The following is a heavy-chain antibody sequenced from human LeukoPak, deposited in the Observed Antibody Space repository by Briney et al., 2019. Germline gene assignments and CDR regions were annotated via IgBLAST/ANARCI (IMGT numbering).Heavy chain of an antibody. Sequence: ASVKVSCKGSGYTFTGYYMHWVRQAPGQGLEWMGWINPKSGATNFEQKFQGRVTMTRDTSISTAYMELSRLRSDDTAVYYCARVMHAASPGIIGPDDPFEIWGQGTTVTVSA. J-gene: IGHJ3*02. CDR3: ARVMHAASPGIIGPDDPFEI. CDR1: GYTFTGYY. CDR2: INPKSGAT. V-gene: IGHV1-2*02. D-gene: IGHD6-13*01.